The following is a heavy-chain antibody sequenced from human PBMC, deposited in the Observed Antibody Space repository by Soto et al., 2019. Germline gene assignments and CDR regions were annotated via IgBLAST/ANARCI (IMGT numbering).Heavy chain of an antibody. CDR1: GFTFSSYS. D-gene: IGHD2-2*03. V-gene: IGHV3-48*02. J-gene: IGHJ6*02. Sequence: GGSLRLSCAASGFTFSSYSMNWVHQAPGKGLEWVSYISSSSSTIYYADSMKGRFTISRDNAKNSLYLQMNSLRDEDTAVYYCARTTPPWIYYYYYGMDVWGQGTTVTVSS. CDR2: ISSSSSTI. CDR3: ARTTPPWIYYYYYGMDV.